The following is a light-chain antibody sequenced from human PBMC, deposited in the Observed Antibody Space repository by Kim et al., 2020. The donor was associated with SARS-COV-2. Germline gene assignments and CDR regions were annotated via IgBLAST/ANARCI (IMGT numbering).Light chain of an antibody. J-gene: IGLJ3*02. CDR1: SLRSYY. CDR3: NSRDSSGNRV. V-gene: IGLV3-19*01. CDR2: GKN. Sequence: ASGQTVRITCQGDSLRSYYASWYQQKPGQAPVLVIYGKNNRPSGIPDRFSGSSSGNTASLTITGAQAEDEADYYCNSRDSSGNRVFGGGTQLTVL.